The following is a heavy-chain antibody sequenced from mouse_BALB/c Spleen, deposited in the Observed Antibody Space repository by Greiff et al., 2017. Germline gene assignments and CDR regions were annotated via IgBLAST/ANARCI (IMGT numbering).Heavy chain of an antibody. CDR3: ARSDDYGSRFDY. Sequence: VQLQQSGAELVRPGTSVKVSCKASGYAFTNYLIEWVKQRPGQGLEWIGVINPGSGGTNYNEKFKGKATLTADKSSSTAYMQLSSLTSDDSAVYFCARSDDYGSRFDYWGQGTTLTVSS. J-gene: IGHJ2*01. D-gene: IGHD1-1*01. V-gene: IGHV1-54*01. CDR1: GYAFTNYL. CDR2: INPGSGGT.